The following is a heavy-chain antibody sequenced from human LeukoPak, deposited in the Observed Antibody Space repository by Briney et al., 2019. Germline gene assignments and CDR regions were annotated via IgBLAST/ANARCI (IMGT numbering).Heavy chain of an antibody. V-gene: IGHV3-21*05. D-gene: IGHD3-3*01. J-gene: IGHJ6*03. CDR1: GFTFSSYE. Sequence: GGSLRLSCAASGFTFSSYEMNWVRHAPGKGLEWVSYISSSSSYIYYADSVKGRFTISRDNAKNSLYLQMNSLRAEDTAVYYCARGHTLRDFWSGSPGYMDVWGKGTTVTVSS. CDR3: ARGHTLRDFWSGSPGYMDV. CDR2: ISSSSSYI.